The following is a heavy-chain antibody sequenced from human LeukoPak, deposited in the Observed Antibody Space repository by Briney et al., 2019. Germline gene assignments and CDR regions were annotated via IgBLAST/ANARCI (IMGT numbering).Heavy chain of an antibody. Sequence: SETLSLTCTVSGYSISSGYYWGWIRQPPGKGLEWIGSIYHSGSTYYNPSLKSRVTISVDTSKNQFSLKLSSVTAADTAVYYCASAYYDFWSGYNNWSDPWGQGTLVTVSS. D-gene: IGHD3-3*01. CDR1: GYSISSGYY. CDR3: ASAYYDFWSGYNNWSDP. V-gene: IGHV4-38-2*02. CDR2: IYHSGST. J-gene: IGHJ5*02.